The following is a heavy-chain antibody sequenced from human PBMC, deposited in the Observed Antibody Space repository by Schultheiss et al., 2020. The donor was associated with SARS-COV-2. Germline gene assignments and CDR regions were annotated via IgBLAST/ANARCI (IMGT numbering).Heavy chain of an antibody. V-gene: IGHV4-38-2*01. CDR3: ARGEQNYYYYYMDV. D-gene: IGHD2-21*01. Sequence: SETLSLTCAVSCYSISSGYYWGWIRQPPGKGLEWIGSIYHSGTTYYNPSLKSRVTISVDPSKNQFSLKLSSVTAADTAVYYCARGEQNYYYYYMDVWGKGTTVTVSS. J-gene: IGHJ6*03. CDR2: IYHSGTT. CDR1: CYSISSGYY.